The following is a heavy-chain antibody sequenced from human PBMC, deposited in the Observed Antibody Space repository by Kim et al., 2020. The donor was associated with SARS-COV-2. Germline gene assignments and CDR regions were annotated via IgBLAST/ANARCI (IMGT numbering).Heavy chain of an antibody. V-gene: IGHV3-30*04. CDR2: ISYDGSNK. CDR3: ARDWLVAATYYFDY. CDR1: GFTLSSYA. D-gene: IGHD2-15*01. Sequence: GGSLRLSCAASGFTLSSYAMHWVRQAPGKGLEWVAVISYDGSNKYYADSVKGRFTISRDNSKNTLYLQMNSLRAEDTAVYYCARDWLVAATYYFDYWGQGTLVTVSS. J-gene: IGHJ4*02.